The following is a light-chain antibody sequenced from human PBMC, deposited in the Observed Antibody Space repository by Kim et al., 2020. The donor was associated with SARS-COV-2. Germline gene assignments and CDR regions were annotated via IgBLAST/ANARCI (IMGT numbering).Light chain of an antibody. V-gene: IGKV3-15*01. CDR3: QQYNNWPPYS. Sequence: VSPGERATLSCRASQSVSSNVAWYQQNPGQAPRLLIYGASTRATGIPARFSGSGSGTEFTLTISSLQSEDFAVYYCQQYNNWPPYSFGQGTKLEIK. CDR2: GAS. CDR1: QSVSSN. J-gene: IGKJ2*03.